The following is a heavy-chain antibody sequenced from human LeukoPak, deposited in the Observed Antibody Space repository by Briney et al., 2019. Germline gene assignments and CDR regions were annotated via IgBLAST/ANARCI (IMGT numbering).Heavy chain of an antibody. CDR3: ARASGFYGVGYYGMDV. CDR2: IYYSGST. D-gene: IGHD4-17*01. V-gene: IGHV4-59*01. J-gene: IGHJ6*02. CDR1: GGSISSYY. Sequence: SETLSLTCTASGGSISSYYWSWIRQPPGKGLEWIGYIYYSGSTNYNPSLKSRVTISVDTSKNQFSLKLSSVTAADTAVYYCARASGFYGVGYYGMDVWGQGTTVTVSS.